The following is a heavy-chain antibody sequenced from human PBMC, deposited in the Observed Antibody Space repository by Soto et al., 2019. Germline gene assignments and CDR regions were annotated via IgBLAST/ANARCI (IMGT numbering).Heavy chain of an antibody. CDR3: AKEGMILVVRGFLDY. CDR1: GFTFSSYA. Sequence: EVQLLESGGGLVQPGGSLRLSCAASGFTFSSYAMSWVRQAPGKGLEWVSTSGSGGNTYYADSVKGRFTISRDNSKNTVYLQMNSLRDEDTAVYYCAKEGMILVVRGFLDYWGQGTLVTVSS. D-gene: IGHD3-22*01. J-gene: IGHJ4*02. CDR2: TSGSGGNT. V-gene: IGHV3-23*01.